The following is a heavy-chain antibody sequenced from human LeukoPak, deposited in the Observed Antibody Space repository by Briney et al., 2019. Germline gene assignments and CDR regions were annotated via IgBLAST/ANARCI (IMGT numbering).Heavy chain of an antibody. CDR3: ARCLLIGDLYDY. CDR2: ISAYNDNT. D-gene: IGHD4-17*01. Sequence: ASVKVSCKASGYTFTGYYMHWVRQAPGQGLEWMGWISAYNDNTNYAQKLQGRVTMTTDTSTSTAYMELRSLKSDDTAVYYCARCLLIGDLYDYWGQGTLVTVSS. J-gene: IGHJ4*02. V-gene: IGHV1-18*04. CDR1: GYTFTGYY.